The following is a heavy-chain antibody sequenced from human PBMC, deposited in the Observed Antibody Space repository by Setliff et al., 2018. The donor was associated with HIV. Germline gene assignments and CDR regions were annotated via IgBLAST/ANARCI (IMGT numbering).Heavy chain of an antibody. CDR2: IKVGSGET. D-gene: IGHD2-15*01. CDR3: ARDGCSGQRCYLYNWFDP. CDR1: GYTFINHA. J-gene: IGHJ5*02. Sequence: VASVKVSCKASGYTFINHAMHWVRQAPGQRLEWMGWIKVGSGETQYSQELRGRVTITRDTSATTVYMELSSLTSEDTAVYYCARDGCSGQRCYLYNWFDPWGQGTQVTVSS. V-gene: IGHV1-3*01.